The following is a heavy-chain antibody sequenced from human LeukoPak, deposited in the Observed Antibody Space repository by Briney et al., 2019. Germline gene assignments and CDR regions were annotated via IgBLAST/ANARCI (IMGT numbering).Heavy chain of an antibody. CDR2: ISGGGDIT. J-gene: IGHJ4*02. Sequence: GGSLRLSCAASGFNFANHAMSWVRQTAGKGLEWVSAISGGGDITYYSVSVTGRFSFSRDNSKDTLFLQMHSLRPGDTAVYYCVREDTPATANYWGQGTLVTISS. CDR1: GFNFANHA. D-gene: IGHD2-21*02. CDR3: VREDTPATANY. V-gene: IGHV3-23*01.